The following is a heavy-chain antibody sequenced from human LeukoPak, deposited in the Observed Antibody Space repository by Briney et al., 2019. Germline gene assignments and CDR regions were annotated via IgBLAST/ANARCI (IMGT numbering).Heavy chain of an antibody. Sequence: GGSLRLSCAASGFTVSNKYMSWVRQAPGKGLECVSVIYDGGNTYYADSVKGRFTISRDNSKNTLYLQMNSLRAEDTAVYYCARGGASELYYFDYWGQGTLVTVSS. V-gene: IGHV3-53*01. CDR1: GFTVSNKY. J-gene: IGHJ4*02. CDR2: IYDGGNT. CDR3: ARGGASELYYFDY. D-gene: IGHD2-15*01.